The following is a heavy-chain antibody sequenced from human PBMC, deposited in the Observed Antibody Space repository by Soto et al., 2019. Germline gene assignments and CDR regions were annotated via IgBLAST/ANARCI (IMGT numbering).Heavy chain of an antibody. CDR2: ISGSGGST. CDR1: GFSFRSYS. Sequence: GGSLGLPCPVAGFSFRSYSRSLVRPAPGKGLEWVSDISGSGGSTYYAESVKGRFTISRNNSKNTLFRQMNSLRVEDTAVYYWAKDIVAVGGYEAFDCWGQGTRVAVSS. CDR3: AKDIVAVGGYEAFDC. J-gene: IGHJ4*02. D-gene: IGHD5-12*01. V-gene: IGHV3-23*01.